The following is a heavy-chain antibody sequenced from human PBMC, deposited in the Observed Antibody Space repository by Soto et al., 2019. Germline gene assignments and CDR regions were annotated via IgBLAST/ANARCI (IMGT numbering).Heavy chain of an antibody. CDR3: ARCPSGYSSSWYYFDY. V-gene: IGHV4-4*07. J-gene: IGHJ4*02. D-gene: IGHD6-13*01. CDR2: IYASGST. CDR1: GGSISSYF. Sequence: QVQLQESGPGLVKPSETLSLTCTVSGGSISSYFWSWIRQPAGKGLEWIGRIYASGSTNYNPSLNSRVTMSVDTAKIQFSLKLSAVTAADTAVYYCARCPSGYSSSWYYFDYWGQGALVTVSS.